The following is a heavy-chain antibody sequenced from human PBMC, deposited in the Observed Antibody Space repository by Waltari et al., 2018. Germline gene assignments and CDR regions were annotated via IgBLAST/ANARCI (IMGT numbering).Heavy chain of an antibody. CDR2: IYSGCST. D-gene: IGHD5-12*01. V-gene: IGHV3-53*01. J-gene: IGHJ2*01. CDR1: GFTVSSHY. CDR3: ARGEMATIMGWYFDL. Sequence: EVQLVESGGGLIQPGGSLRLSCAASGFTVSSHYMSWVRQAPGKGLEWVSVIYSGCSTYYADSVKGRFTISRDNSKNTLYLQMNSLRAEDTAVYYCARGEMATIMGWYFDLWGRGTLVTVSS.